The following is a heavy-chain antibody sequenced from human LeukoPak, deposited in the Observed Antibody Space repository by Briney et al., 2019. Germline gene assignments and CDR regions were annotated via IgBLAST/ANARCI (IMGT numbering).Heavy chain of an antibody. CDR2: ITSRDGTT. V-gene: IGHV3-23*01. Sequence: GGSLRLSCAASGFTFSIYAMSWVRQTPRKGLEWVSSITSRDGTTYYADSVKGRFTISRDNSENTLYLQMNSLRAEDSALYYCARDRPNYYGSDGHYYRRDGDYWGQGTLVTVSS. J-gene: IGHJ4*02. D-gene: IGHD3-22*01. CDR1: GFTFSIYA. CDR3: ARDRPNYYGSDGHYYRRDGDY.